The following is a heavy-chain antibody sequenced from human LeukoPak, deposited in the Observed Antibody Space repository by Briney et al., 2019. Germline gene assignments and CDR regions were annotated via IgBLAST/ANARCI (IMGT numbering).Heavy chain of an antibody. CDR2: ISGSGGST. CDR1: GFTFSSYA. CDR3: AKDAVHDYGDYVYFDY. D-gene: IGHD4-17*01. J-gene: IGHJ4*02. V-gene: IGHV3-23*01. Sequence: GGSLRLSCAASGFTFSSYAMSWVRQAPGKGLEWVSAISGSGGSTYYADSVKGRFTISRDNSKNTLYLQMNSLRAEDTAVYYCAKDAVHDYGDYVYFDYWGQGTLVTVSS.